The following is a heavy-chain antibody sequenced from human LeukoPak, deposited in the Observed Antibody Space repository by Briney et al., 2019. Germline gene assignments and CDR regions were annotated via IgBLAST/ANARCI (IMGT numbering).Heavy chain of an antibody. D-gene: IGHD1-26*01. V-gene: IGHV3-53*01. CDR3: ARPPHSGSYYYFAY. CDR2: IYSGGTT. J-gene: IGHJ4*02. CDR1: GFTVSGNY. Sequence: GGSLRLSCAVSGFTVSGNYMSWVRQAPGKGLEWVSLIYSGGTTYYADSVKGRFTISRDNAKNSLYLQMNSLRAEDTAVYYCARPPHSGSYYYFAYWGQGTLVTVSS.